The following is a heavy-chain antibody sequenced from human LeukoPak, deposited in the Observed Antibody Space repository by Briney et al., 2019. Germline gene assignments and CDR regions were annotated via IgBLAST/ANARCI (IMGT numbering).Heavy chain of an antibody. J-gene: IGHJ6*02. CDR2: INPSGGST. CDR1: GYTFTSYY. CDR3: AKDIGESSSSVGGRYYYGMDV. Sequence: ASVKVSCKASGYTFTSYYMHWVRQAPGQGLEWMGIINPSGGSTSYGQKFQGRVTMTRDTSTGTVYMELSSLRSEDTAVYYCAKDIGESSSSVGGRYYYGMDVWGQGTTVTVSS. V-gene: IGHV1-46*01. D-gene: IGHD6-6*01.